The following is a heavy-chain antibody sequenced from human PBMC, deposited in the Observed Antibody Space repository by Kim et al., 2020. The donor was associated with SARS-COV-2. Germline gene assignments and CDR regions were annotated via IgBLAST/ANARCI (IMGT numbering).Heavy chain of an antibody. CDR2: MNPNSGNT. J-gene: IGHJ4*02. V-gene: IGHV1-8*01. D-gene: IGHD3-10*01. Sequence: ASVKVSCKASGYTFTSYDINWVRQATGQGLEWMGWMNPNSGNTGYAQKFQGRVTMTRNTSISTAYMELSSLRSEDTAVYYCARGRGKGYYGSGTLGGYWGQGTLVTVSS. CDR1: GYTFTSYD. CDR3: ARGRGKGYYGSGTLGGY.